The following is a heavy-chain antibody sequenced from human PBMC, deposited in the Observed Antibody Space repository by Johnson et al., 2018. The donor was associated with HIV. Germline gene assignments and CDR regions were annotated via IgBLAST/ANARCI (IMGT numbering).Heavy chain of an antibody. CDR2: INWNGGST. Sequence: EQLVESGGGLVQPGGSLRLSCAASGFIFSDSWMHWVRPAPGTGLEWVSGINWNGGSTGYAVSVKGRFTISRDNATNTLYLQMNSLRAEDTAVYYCARDSNRYAFDNWGQGTMVAVSS. CDR3: ARDSNRYAFDN. CDR1: GFIFSDSW. V-gene: IGHV3-74*01. J-gene: IGHJ3*02. D-gene: IGHD2-8*01.